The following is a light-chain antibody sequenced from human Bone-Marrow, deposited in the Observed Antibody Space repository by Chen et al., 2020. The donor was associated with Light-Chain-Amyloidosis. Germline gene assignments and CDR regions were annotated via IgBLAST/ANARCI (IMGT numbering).Light chain of an antibody. CDR2: QVT. J-gene: IGLJ1*01. CDR1: RSDVGGDNH. CDR3: SSYTITNTLV. Sequence: QSALTHPASVSGSPGQSITIPCTGTRSDVGGDNHVSWYQQHPDQAPKLMICQVTNRPSWVPVRFSGSKSDNAASLTISGLQTEDEADYFCSSYTITNTLVFGSGTRVTVL. V-gene: IGLV2-14*01.